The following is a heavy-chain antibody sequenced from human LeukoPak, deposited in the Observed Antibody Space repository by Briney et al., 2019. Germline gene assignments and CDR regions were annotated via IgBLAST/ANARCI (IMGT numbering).Heavy chain of an antibody. CDR2: INPNSGGT. V-gene: IGHV1-2*02. CDR1: GYTFTGYY. CDR3: ARDSSSSWSPFDY. Sequence: ASVKVSCKASGYTFTGYYMHWVRQAPGQGLEWMGWINPNSGGTNYAQKFQGRVTMTRDTSISTAYMEPSRLRSDDTAVYYCARDSSSSWSPFDYWGQGTLVTVSS. J-gene: IGHJ4*02. D-gene: IGHD6-13*01.